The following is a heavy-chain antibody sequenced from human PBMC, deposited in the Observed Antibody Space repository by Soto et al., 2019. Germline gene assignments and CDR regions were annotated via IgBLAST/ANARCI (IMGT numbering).Heavy chain of an antibody. CDR2: IYYSGST. J-gene: IGHJ4*02. Sequence: SETLSLTCTVSGGSISSGDYYWSWIRQPPGKGLEWIGYIYYSGSTYYNPSLKSRVTISVDTSKNQFSLKLSSVTAADTAVYYCAETTVTEYDFDYWGQGTLVTVSS. CDR1: GGSISSGDYY. D-gene: IGHD4-17*01. V-gene: IGHV4-30-4*01. CDR3: AETTVTEYDFDY.